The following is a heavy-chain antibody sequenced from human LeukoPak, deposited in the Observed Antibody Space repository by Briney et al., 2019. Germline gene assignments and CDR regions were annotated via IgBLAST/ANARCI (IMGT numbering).Heavy chain of an antibody. CDR1: GYTFTGYY. Sequence: ASVKVSCKASGYTFTGYYMHWVRQAPGDGLEWMGWINPNSGGTNYAQKFQRRVTMTRDMSTRTVYMELSRLRSDDTAVYYCARGSMVGYFSGGSCYSLDFDYWGQGTLVTGSS. CDR2: INPNSGGT. V-gene: IGHV1-2*02. CDR3: ARGSMVGYFSGGSCYSLDFDY. J-gene: IGHJ4*02. D-gene: IGHD2-15*01.